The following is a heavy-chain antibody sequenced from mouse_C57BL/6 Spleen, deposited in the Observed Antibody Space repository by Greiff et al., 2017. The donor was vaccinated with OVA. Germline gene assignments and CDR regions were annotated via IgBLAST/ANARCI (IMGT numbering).Heavy chain of an antibody. J-gene: IGHJ4*01. V-gene: IGHV1-80*01. CDR3: ASPYYYGSTYAMDY. D-gene: IGHD1-1*01. Sequence: VQLQQSGAELVKPGASVKISCKASGYAFSSYWMNWVKQRPGKGLEWIGQIYPGDGDTNDNGKFKGKATLTADKSSSTAYMQLSSLTSEDSAVYFCASPYYYGSTYAMDYWGQGTSVTVSS. CDR2: IYPGDGDT. CDR1: GYAFSSYW.